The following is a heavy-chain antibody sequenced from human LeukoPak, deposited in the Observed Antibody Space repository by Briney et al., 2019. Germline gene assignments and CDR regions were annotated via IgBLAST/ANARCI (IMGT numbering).Heavy chain of an antibody. CDR1: GFTFSSYA. V-gene: IGHV3-30-3*01. CDR3: ARDYCGGDCGYWYFDL. J-gene: IGHJ2*01. D-gene: IGHD2-21*02. Sequence: GGSLRLSCAASGFTFSSYAMHWVRQAPGKGLEWVAVISYDGSNKYYADSVKGRFTISRDNAKNSLYLQMNSLRDEDTAVYYCARDYCGGDCGYWYFDLWGRGTLVTVSS. CDR2: ISYDGSNK.